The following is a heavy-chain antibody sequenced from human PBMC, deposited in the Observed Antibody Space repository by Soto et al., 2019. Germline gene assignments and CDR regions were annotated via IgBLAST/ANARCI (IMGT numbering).Heavy chain of an antibody. CDR3: ARESEDLTSNFDY. CDR2: INPDNGNT. V-gene: IGHV1-3*01. CDR1: GYTFTRYT. J-gene: IGHJ4*02. Sequence: ASVKVSCKASGYTFTRYTMNWVRQAPGQRLEWMGWINPDNGNTKSSQKFQDRVIITRDTFASTAYMELSSLRSEDTAVYYCARESEDLTSNFDYWGQATLVTVSS.